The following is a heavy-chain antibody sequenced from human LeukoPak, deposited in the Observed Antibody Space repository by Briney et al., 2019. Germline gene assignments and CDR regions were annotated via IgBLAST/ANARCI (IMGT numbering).Heavy chain of an antibody. D-gene: IGHD6-19*01. CDR2: ISWNSGSI. CDR3: AKDRSGYSSGWYDFDY. Sequence: GGSLRLSCAASGFTFNDYAMHWVRQAPGKGLEWVSGISWNSGSIGYADSVKGRFTISRDNAKNSLYLQMNGLRAEDTALYYCAKDRSGYSSGWYDFDYWGQGTLVTVSS. CDR1: GFTFNDYA. J-gene: IGHJ4*02. V-gene: IGHV3-9*01.